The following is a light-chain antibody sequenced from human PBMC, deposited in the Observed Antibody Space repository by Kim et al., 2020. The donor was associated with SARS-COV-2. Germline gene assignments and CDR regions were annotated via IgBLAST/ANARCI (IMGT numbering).Light chain of an antibody. CDR2: DAS. Sequence: EIVLTQSPGTLSLSPGERAILSCRASQSVASSYLAWYQQKPGQAPKLLIYDASRRATGIPDRFSGRGSGTDFTLTISRLEPEDFAVYYCQQYASSLLTFGGGTKLEI. V-gene: IGKV3-20*01. CDR3: QQYASSLLT. J-gene: IGKJ4*01. CDR1: QSVASSY.